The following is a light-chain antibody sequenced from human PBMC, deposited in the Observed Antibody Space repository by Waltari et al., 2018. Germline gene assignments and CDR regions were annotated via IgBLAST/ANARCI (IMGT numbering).Light chain of an antibody. Sequence: QSALTQPASVSGSPGQSITISCTCPNSHAGGFNYVSWYQQHPGKAPKLIIYDVTQRPSGVSDRFSGSKSGNMASLTISGLQADDEADYHCCSYSGSSTSVVLGGGTKLTVL. J-gene: IGLJ2*01. V-gene: IGLV2-14*03. CDR3: CSYSGSSTSVV. CDR2: DVT. CDR1: NSHAGGFNY.